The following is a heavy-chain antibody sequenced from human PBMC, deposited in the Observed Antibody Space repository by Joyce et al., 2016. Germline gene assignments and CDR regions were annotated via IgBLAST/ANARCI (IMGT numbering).Heavy chain of an antibody. J-gene: IGHJ4*02. D-gene: IGHD2-21*02. Sequence: QVQLQESGPGLVKPSETLSLTCSVSGASVSSDTYCWSWIRPPPGKGLEWIWYISYSGSTNYTPSLKSRLNISLDTSNNQFSLKLSSVTAADTALYYCARTFPLTYCGGDCYSSYFDYWGQGTLVTVSS. CDR2: ISYSGST. CDR3: ARTFPLTYCGGDCYSSYFDY. CDR1: GASVSSDTYC. V-gene: IGHV4-61*01.